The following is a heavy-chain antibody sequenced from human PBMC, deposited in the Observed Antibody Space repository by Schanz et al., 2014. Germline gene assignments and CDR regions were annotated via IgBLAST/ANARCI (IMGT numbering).Heavy chain of an antibody. D-gene: IGHD4-4*01. CDR3: ARDQNGTTNWFDP. CDR2: INPYSGAT. J-gene: IGHJ5*02. V-gene: IGHV1-2*02. Sequence: QVQLVQSGAEVRKPGASVRVSCKASGYSFAAFFIHWVRQTPGQGLEWMGCINPYSGATYYAQKFQGRVTLTSDASLTTVYMEVHSLTSDDTAVFFCARDQNGTTNWFDPWGQGTLVTVSS. CDR1: GYSFAAFF.